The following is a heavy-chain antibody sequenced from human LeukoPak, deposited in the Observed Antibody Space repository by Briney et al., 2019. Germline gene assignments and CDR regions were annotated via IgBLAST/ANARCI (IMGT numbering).Heavy chain of an antibody. V-gene: IGHV4-59*08. CDR3: ARSDCSTTSCVAYYGMDV. J-gene: IGHJ6*02. D-gene: IGHD2-2*01. CDR1: GGSISNYY. CDR2: IYYSGST. Sequence: PSETLSLTCTVSGGSISNYYWNWIRQPPGKGPEWIGYIYYSGSTNYNPSLKSRVTISVDTSKNQFPLKLSSMTAADTAVYYCARSDCSTTSCVAYYGMDVWGQGTTVTVSS.